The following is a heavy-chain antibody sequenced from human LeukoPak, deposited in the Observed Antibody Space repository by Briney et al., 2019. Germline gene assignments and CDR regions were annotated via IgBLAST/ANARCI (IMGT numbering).Heavy chain of an antibody. CDR2: IIPIFGIA. CDR3: ARDRSEYCSSTSCYTRHGMDV. CDR1: GGTFSSYA. J-gene: IGHJ6*02. D-gene: IGHD2-2*02. V-gene: IGHV1-69*04. Sequence: SVKVSCKASGGTFSSYAISWVRQAPGQGLEWMGRIIPIFGIANYAQKFQGRVTITADKSTSTAYMELSSLRSEDTAVYYCARDRSEYCSSTSCYTRHGMDVWGQGTTVTVPS.